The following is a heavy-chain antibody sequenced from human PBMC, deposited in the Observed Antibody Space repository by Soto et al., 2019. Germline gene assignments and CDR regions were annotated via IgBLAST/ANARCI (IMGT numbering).Heavy chain of an antibody. CDR1: GCNLTRFS. CDR2: ISSTTNYI. V-gene: IGHV3-21*06. J-gene: IGHJ4*02. Sequence: GGPLRLSCAGSGCNLTRFSMNWVLQAPVKVLEWVSSISSTTNYIYYGDSMKGRFTISRDNAKNSLYLEMNSLRAEETAVYYCARESEDLTSTFDYWGQGTLVT. CDR3: ARESEDLTSTFDY.